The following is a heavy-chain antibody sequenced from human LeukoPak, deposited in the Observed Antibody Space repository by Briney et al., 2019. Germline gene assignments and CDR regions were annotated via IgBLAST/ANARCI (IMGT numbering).Heavy chain of an antibody. D-gene: IGHD3-22*01. CDR3: ASLKNYYDSSGYLVTDAFDI. Sequence: ASVKVSCKASGYTFTGYYMHWVRQAPGQGLEWMGWISGYNGNTNYAQKLQGRVTMATDTSTSTAYMELRSLKSDDTAVYYCASLKNYYDSSGYLVTDAFDIWGQGTMVTVSS. CDR1: GYTFTGYY. V-gene: IGHV1-18*04. J-gene: IGHJ3*02. CDR2: ISGYNGNT.